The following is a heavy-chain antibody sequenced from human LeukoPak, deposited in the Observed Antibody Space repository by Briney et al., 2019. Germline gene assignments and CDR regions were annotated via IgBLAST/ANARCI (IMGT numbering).Heavy chain of an antibody. V-gene: IGHV4-59*01. J-gene: IGHJ5*02. Sequence: PSETLPLTCTVSGGSISSYYWSWIRRPPGKGLEWIGYIYYSGSTNYNPSLKSRVTISVDTSKNQFSLKLSSVTAADTAVYYCARDKYYDSSGYGGGFDPWGQGTLVTVSS. D-gene: IGHD3-22*01. CDR3: ARDKYYDSSGYGGGFDP. CDR1: GGSISSYY. CDR2: IYYSGST.